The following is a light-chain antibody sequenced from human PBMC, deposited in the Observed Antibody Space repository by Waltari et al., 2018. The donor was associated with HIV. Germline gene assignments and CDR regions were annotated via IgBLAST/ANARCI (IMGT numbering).Light chain of an antibody. J-gene: IGLJ3*02. CDR1: NIGNDY. CDR2: DNN. Sequence: QSVLTQPPSVSAAPGQKVTIHCSNIGNDYVSWYQHLPGAAPKPVIYDNNKRPSGIPDRFSGSKSGTSATLAITGLLTGDEAVYYCGTWDISLSGGVFGGGTKLTVL. V-gene: IGLV1-51*01. CDR3: GTWDISLSGGV.